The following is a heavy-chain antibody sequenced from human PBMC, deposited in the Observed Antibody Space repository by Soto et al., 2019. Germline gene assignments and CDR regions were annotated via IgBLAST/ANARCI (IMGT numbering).Heavy chain of an antibody. CDR1: GLTFSSYW. J-gene: IGHJ5*02. CDR3: ARDNGHGTYCTPS. Sequence: PGGSLRLSCAASGLTFSSYWMHWVRQAPGKGLVWVSRIKRDGSSTSYADSVEGRFTISRDNAKNTVYLQMNSLRGEDTAVYYCARDNGHGTYCTPSWGQGTLVTVSS. V-gene: IGHV3-74*01. CDR2: IKRDGSST. D-gene: IGHD2-8*01.